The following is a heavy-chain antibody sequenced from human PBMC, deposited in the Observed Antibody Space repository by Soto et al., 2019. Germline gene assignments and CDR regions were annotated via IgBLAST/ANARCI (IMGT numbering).Heavy chain of an antibody. CDR3: GRALRGFSDFDI. CDR1: CGSISSTNL. CDR2: LYHSWSI. V-gene: IGHV4-4*02. D-gene: IGHD3-16*01. Sequence: QVQLQASGPGLVKPSGTLSLTCAGSCGSISSTNLWSWVSHLPGKWLEWIGELYHSWSINYNPSLKSRVTISVDKSKNQFSMSLNSVTTADTAVYYCGRALRGFSDFDIWGQGTMVTVSS. J-gene: IGHJ3*02.